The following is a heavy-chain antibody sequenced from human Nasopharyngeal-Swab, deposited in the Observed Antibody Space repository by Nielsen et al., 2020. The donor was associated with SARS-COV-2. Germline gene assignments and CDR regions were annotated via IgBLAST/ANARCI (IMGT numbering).Heavy chain of an antibody. CDR2: ISSSSSYI. D-gene: IGHD2-21*02. Sequence: GESLKISCAASGFTFSSYSMNWARQAPGKGLEWVSSISSSSSYIYYADSVKGRFTISRDNAKNSLYLQMNSLRAEDTAVYYCARDPQRDYCGGDCSYFDYWGQGTLVTVSS. V-gene: IGHV3-21*01. CDR3: ARDPQRDYCGGDCSYFDY. CDR1: GFTFSSYS. J-gene: IGHJ4*02.